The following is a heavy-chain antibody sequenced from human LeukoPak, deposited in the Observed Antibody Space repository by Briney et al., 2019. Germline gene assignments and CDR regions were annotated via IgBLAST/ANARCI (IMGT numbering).Heavy chain of an antibody. Sequence: GESLKISRKGSGYSFASYWIGWVRQMPGKGPEWMGIIYPGDSDTRYSPSFQGQVTISADKSISTAYLQWSSLKASDTAMYYCARLYSNYGFGSGYFDLWGRGTLVTVSS. V-gene: IGHV5-51*01. D-gene: IGHD4-11*01. CDR1: GYSFASYW. CDR2: IYPGDSDT. CDR3: ARLYSNYGFGSGYFDL. J-gene: IGHJ2*01.